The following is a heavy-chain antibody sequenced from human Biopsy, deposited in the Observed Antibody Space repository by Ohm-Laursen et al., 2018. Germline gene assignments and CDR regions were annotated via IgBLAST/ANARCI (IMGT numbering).Heavy chain of an antibody. D-gene: IGHD6-19*01. CDR1: GDSASSGSFY. Sequence: TLSLTCTVSGDSASSGSFYWTWIRQPPGQGLEYIGYIYDRGSTANYNPSLESRVTMSVDMPKNQFFLKLSSVTAADTAIYYCARGMRSSGWPYFDSWGQGTLVTVSS. CDR2: IYDRGSTA. CDR3: ARGMRSSGWPYFDS. V-gene: IGHV4-61*01. J-gene: IGHJ4*02.